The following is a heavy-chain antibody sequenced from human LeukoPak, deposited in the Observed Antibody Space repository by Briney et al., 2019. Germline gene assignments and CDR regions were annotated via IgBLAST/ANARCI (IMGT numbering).Heavy chain of an antibody. CDR2: ISGSGGTT. D-gene: IGHD1-14*01. CDR1: GFTFNNYA. CDR3: AKVSGGGLYYDGMDV. V-gene: IGHV3-23*01. Sequence: GGSLRLFCAASGFTFNNYAMNWVRQAPGKGLEWVSVISGSGGTTYYAGSVKGRFTISRDGSKNTLYLQMNSLRAEDTAVYYCAKVSGGGLYYDGMDVWGQGTTVTVSS. J-gene: IGHJ6*02.